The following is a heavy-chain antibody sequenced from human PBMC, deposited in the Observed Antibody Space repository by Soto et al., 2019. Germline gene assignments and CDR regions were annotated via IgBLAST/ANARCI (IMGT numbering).Heavy chain of an antibody. D-gene: IGHD6-13*01. V-gene: IGHV3-15*07. CDR1: GFTFSNAW. CDR2: IKTKTEGGTT. J-gene: IGHJ4*02. Sequence: EVQLVESGGGLVKPGGSLRLSCAASGFTFSNAWMNWVRQAPGKGLEWVGRIKTKTEGGTTDYAAPVKGRFTISRDDSQHTLYLQMNSLNTEDTAVYYCNTGRCSSLPYWGQGTLVTVSS. CDR3: NTGRCSSLPY.